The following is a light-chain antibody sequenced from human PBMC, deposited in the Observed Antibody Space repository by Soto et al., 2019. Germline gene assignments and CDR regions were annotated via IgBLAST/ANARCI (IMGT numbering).Light chain of an antibody. CDR2: EVS. CDR3: SLYTSSSTSV. CDR1: SSDVGSYNR. V-gene: IGLV2-18*01. J-gene: IGLJ2*01. Sequence: QSVLTQPPSVSGSPGQSVTISCTGTSSDVGSYNRVSWYQQPPGTAPKLMIYEVSNRPSGVPDRFSGSKSGNTASLTISGLQAEDEADYYCSLYTSSSTSVFGGGTKLTVL.